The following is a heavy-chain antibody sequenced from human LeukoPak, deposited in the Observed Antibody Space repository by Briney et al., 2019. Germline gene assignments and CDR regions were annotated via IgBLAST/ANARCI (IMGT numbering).Heavy chain of an antibody. J-gene: IGHJ4*02. CDR1: GFTFSTYG. D-gene: IGHD1-14*01. CDR2: ISSGDAHT. Sequence: GGSLRLSCAASGFTFSTYGMSWVRQTPGKGLEWVSAISSGDAHTYSADSVKGRITISRDNSKHTLYLQMNSLRAEDTAVYYCARFTGGNFDSWGQGTLVTVSS. V-gene: IGHV3-23*01. CDR3: ARFTGGNFDS.